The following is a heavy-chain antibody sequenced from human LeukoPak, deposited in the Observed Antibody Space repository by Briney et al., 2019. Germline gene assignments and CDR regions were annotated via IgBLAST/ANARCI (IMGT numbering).Heavy chain of an antibody. V-gene: IGHV4-34*01. J-gene: IGHJ4*02. CDR3: ARLSRTIFGVVRDAPQDY. CDR1: GGSFSGYY. Sequence: PSETLSLTCAVYGGSFSGYYWSWIRQPPGKGLEWIGEINHSGSTNYNPSLKSRVTISVDTSKNQFSLKLSSVTAADTAVYYCARLSRTIFGVVRDAPQDYWGQGTLVTVSS. CDR2: INHSGST. D-gene: IGHD3-3*01.